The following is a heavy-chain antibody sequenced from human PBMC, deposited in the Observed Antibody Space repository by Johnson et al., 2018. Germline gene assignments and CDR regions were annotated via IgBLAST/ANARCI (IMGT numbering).Heavy chain of an antibody. J-gene: IGHJ4*02. D-gene: IGHD1-26*01. CDR1: GGSFSVYY. Sequence: QVQLQQWGAGLLKPSETLSLTCGVSGGSFSVYYWTWVRQSPDKGLEWIGEISQSGSTSYNPSLKSRVTISGDTSKNQFSLKLNSVTAADTAVYFCARGLVGPRCSDWGPGTLVTVSS. CDR3: ARGLVGPRCSD. V-gene: IGHV4-34*01. CDR2: ISQSGST.